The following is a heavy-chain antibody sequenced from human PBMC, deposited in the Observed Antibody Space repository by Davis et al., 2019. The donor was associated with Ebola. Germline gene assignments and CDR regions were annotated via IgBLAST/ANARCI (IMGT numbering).Heavy chain of an antibody. CDR1: AYTFISYY. Sequence: ASALIICNASAYTFISYYMHWLRQAPGQGLEWMGCINPNSGGTNYAQKFQGWVTMTRDTSISTAYMDLSRLRYDDTAEYYCARTPRWELPDYWGQGTLVTVSS. J-gene: IGHJ4*02. CDR2: INPNSGGT. CDR3: ARTPRWELPDY. D-gene: IGHD1-26*01. V-gene: IGHV1-2*04.